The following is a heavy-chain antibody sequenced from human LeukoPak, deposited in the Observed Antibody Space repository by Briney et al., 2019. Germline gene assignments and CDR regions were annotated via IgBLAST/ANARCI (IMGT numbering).Heavy chain of an antibody. D-gene: IGHD1-1*01. CDR1: GVSISSYY. CDR3: ARDPSRTGYFDH. V-gene: IGHV4-4*07. J-gene: IGHJ4*02. CDR2: IYIGGIT. Sequence: SETLSLTCTVSGVSISSYYWSLIRQPAGKGLEWIGRIYIGGITNYNPSLKSRVTMSVNTSKNQFSLKLTSATAADTAVYYCARDPSRTGYFDHWGQGTLVTVSS.